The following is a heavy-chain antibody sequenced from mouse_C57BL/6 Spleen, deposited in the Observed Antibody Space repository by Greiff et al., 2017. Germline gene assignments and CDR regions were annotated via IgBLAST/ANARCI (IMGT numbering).Heavy chain of an antibody. CDR1: GYTFTSYG. J-gene: IGHJ1*03. V-gene: IGHV1-81*01. CDR2: IYPRSGNT. D-gene: IGHD1-1*01. Sequence: VKLMESGAELARPGASVKLSCKASGYTFTSYGISWVKQRTGQGLEWIGEIYPRSGNTYYNEKFKGKATLTADKSSSTAYMELRSLTSEDSAVYFCARWITTEYFDVWGTGTTVTVSS. CDR3: ARWITTEYFDV.